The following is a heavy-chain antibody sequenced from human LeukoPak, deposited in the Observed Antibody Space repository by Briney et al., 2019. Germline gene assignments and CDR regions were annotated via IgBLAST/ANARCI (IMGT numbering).Heavy chain of an antibody. CDR1: GLTFSSYA. CDR3: AKDPGWGRAVAESFDY. V-gene: IGHV3-23*01. CDR2: ISGSGGST. D-gene: IGHD6-19*01. J-gene: IGHJ4*02. Sequence: GGSLRLSCAASGLTFSSYAMSWVRQAPGKGLEWVSAISGSGGSTYYADSVKGRFTISRDNSKNTLYLQMNSLRAEDTAVYYCAKDPGWGRAVAESFDYWGQGTLVTVSS.